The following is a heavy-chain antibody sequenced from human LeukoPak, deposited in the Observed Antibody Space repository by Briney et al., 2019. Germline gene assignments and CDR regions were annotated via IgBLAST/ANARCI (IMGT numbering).Heavy chain of an antibody. V-gene: IGHV3-11*04. J-gene: IGHJ3*02. CDR3: AREGSTPAYCGGDCYWGRWYAFDI. CDR2: ISSSGSTI. CDR1: GLTFSDYY. D-gene: IGHD2-21*02. Sequence: GGSLRLSCAASGLTFSDYYMSWIRQAPGKGLEWVSYISSSGSTIYYADSVKGRFTISRDNAKNSLYLQMNSLRAEDTAVYYCAREGSTPAYCGGDCYWGRWYAFDIWGQGTMVTVSS.